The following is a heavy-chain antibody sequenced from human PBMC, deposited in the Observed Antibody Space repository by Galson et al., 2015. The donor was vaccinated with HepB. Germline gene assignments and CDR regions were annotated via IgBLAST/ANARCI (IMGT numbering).Heavy chain of an antibody. D-gene: IGHD1-26*01. CDR3: ARGSGTYYPHWDS. J-gene: IGHJ4*02. CDR2: TRDKGHSYTT. CDR1: GFAFSDHY. V-gene: IGHV3-72*01. Sequence: SLRLSCAASGFAFSDHYMDWVRQAPGKGLEWVGRTRDKGHSYTTEYAAPVKGRFAVSRDDSKNSLYLQMNSLKTEDTAVYYWARGSGTYYPHWDSWGQGTLVTVSS.